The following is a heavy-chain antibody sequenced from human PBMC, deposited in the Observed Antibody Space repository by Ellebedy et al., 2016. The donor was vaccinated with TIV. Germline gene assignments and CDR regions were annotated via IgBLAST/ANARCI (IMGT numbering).Heavy chain of an antibody. V-gene: IGHV4-4*08. D-gene: IGHD3-16*02. J-gene: IGHJ4*02. Sequence: SETLSLXCTVSGGSFTSYYWSWIRQPPGKGLEWIGYIFHSGSTNYNPSLKSRVTISADTTKNHFSLRLNSVTAADTAVYYCASTGLTTYDYVWGSYRYDFWGQGILVTVPS. CDR2: IFHSGST. CDR3: ASTGLTTYDYVWGSYRYDF. CDR1: GGSFTSYY.